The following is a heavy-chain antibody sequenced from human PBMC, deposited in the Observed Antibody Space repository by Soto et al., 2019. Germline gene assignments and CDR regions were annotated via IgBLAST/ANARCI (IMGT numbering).Heavy chain of an antibody. CDR2: IIPMFGTA. Sequence: QVQLVQSGAEVKKPESSVKVSCKAPEGTFSTYAISWVRQAPGQGLEWMGGIIPMFGTANYAQRFQVVVTITAHESTTTVYTQLRSVKSEDTAVYFCASGRLMLLRRINIGYSSWGQGALLSVSS. CDR1: EGTFSTYA. CDR3: ASGRLMLLRRINIGYSS. D-gene: IGHD3-22*01. V-gene: IGHV1-69*12. J-gene: IGHJ4*02.